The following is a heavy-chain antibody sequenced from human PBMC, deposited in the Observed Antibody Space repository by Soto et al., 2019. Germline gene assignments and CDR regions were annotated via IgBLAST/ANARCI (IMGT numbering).Heavy chain of an antibody. V-gene: IGHV4-59*08. CDR2: IYYSGST. J-gene: IGHJ4*02. CDR1: GGSISSYY. CDR3: ASRAADFWSGYTSFDY. D-gene: IGHD3-3*01. Sequence: QVQLQESGPGLVKTSETLSLTCTVSGGSISSYYWSWIRQPPGKGLEWIGYIYYSGSTNYNPSLKRRVTISVDTSKNQFSLKLRSVTAADTAVYYCASRAADFWSGYTSFDYWGQGTLVTVSS.